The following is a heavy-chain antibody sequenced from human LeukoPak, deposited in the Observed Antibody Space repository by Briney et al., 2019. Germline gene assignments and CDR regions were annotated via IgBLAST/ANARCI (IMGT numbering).Heavy chain of an antibody. J-gene: IGHJ4*02. CDR1: GFTFTNHA. CDR3: ANGDYVGPTDY. D-gene: IGHD4-17*01. CDR2: ISGDVFSGSATVT. V-gene: IGHV3-23*01. Sequence: GGSLRLSCAASGFTFTNHAMNWVRQAPGRGLEWVSIISGDVFSGSATVTYYADSVKGRFTISRGNSKNTLYLQMNGLRPEDTAVYFCANGDYVGPTDYWGQGTLVTVSS.